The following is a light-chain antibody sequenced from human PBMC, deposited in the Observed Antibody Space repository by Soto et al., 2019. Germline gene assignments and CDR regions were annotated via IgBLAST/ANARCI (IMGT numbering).Light chain of an antibody. J-gene: IGKJ2*01. V-gene: IGKV3-15*01. CDR3: QQYNKWPPYT. CDR2: GAS. CDR1: QSVSSN. Sequence: EIVMTQSPATLSVSPGERATLSCRASQSVSSNLAWYQQKPGQAPRLLIYGASTRATGIPARFSGSVSGTEFTLAISSLQSEDFAVYYCQQYNKWPPYTFGQETKLEIK.